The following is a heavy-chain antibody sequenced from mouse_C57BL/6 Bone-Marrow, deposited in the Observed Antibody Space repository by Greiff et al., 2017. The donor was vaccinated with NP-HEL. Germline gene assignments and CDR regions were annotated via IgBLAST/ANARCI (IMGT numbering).Heavy chain of an antibody. CDR2: IYPGDGDP. CDR1: GYAFSSSW. D-gene: IGHD1-1*01. Sequence: QVQLQQSGPELVKPGASVKISCKASGYAFSSSWMNWVKQRPGKGLEWIGRIYPGDGDPNYNGKFKGKATLTADQSSSTAYMQLSSLTSEDSAVYVCARPFRRGYYYGSSYGYCDFDGGGTGTTVTVSS. CDR3: ARPFRRGYYYGSSYGYCDFDG. J-gene: IGHJ1*03. V-gene: IGHV1-82*01.